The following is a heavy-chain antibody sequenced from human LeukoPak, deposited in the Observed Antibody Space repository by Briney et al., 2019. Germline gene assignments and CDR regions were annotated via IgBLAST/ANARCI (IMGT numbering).Heavy chain of an antibody. J-gene: IGHJ4*02. D-gene: IGHD6-13*01. V-gene: IGHV3-30*03. Sequence: PGRSLRLSCAASGFTFSSYGMHWVRQAPGKGLEWVAVISYDGSNKYYADSVKGRFTISRDNSKNTLYLQMNSLRAEDTAVYYCARGRQQLENEGVDYWGQGTLVTVSS. CDR2: ISYDGSNK. CDR1: GFTFSSYG. CDR3: ARGRQQLENEGVDY.